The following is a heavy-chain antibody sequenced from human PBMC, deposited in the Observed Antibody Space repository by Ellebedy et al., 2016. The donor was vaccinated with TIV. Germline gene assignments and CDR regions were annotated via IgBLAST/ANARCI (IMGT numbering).Heavy chain of an antibody. V-gene: IGHV5-51*01. CDR3: ARPEYCTGGSCYYGAFDY. Sequence: GESLKISCQVSGYSFTGYWIGWVRQMPGKGLEWMGVIYPGDSDTRYSPSFQGQVTISADRSINTAYLQWSSLKASDTAMYYCARPEYCTGGSCYYGAFDYWGQGTLVTVSA. D-gene: IGHD2-15*01. CDR1: GYSFTGYW. J-gene: IGHJ4*02. CDR2: IYPGDSDT.